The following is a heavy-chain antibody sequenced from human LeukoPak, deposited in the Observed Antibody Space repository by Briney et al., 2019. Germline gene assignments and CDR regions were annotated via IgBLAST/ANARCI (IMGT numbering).Heavy chain of an antibody. CDR1: GGSISSSSYY. CDR2: IYYSGST. CDR3: ATNGWYCLDH. D-gene: IGHD6-19*01. Sequence: SETLSLTCTVSGGSISSSSYYWSWIRQPPGKGLEWIGSIYYSGSTYYNPSLKSRVTISVDTSKNQFSLKLSSVTAADTAVYYCATNGWYCLDHWGQGALVTVSS. V-gene: IGHV4-39*07. J-gene: IGHJ1*01.